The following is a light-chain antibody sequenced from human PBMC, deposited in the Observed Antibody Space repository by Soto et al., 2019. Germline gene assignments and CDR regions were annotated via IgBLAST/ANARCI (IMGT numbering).Light chain of an antibody. V-gene: IGLV2-14*01. CDR2: DVS. CDR3: SSYTSSSTYYV. CDR1: SSDVGGYNY. Sequence: QCALTQPASVSGSPGQSITISCTGTSSDVGGYNYVSWYQQHPGKAPKLMIYDVSNRPSGVSNRFSGSKSGNTASLTISGLQAEDEADYYCSSYTSSSTYYVFGTGTEVTVL. J-gene: IGLJ1*01.